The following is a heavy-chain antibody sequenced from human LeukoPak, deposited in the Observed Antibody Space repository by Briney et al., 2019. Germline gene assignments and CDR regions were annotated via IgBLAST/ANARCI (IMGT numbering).Heavy chain of an antibody. D-gene: IGHD2-15*01. Sequence: SGGSLRLSCAASGFTFSSYAMSWVRQAPGKGLEWVAVIWYDGSNKYYADSVKGRFTISRDNSMNTLYLQMNSLRADDTAVYYCARDHVVIAATQNWFNPWGQGTLVTVSS. CDR3: ARDHVVIAATQNWFNP. CDR1: GFTFSSYA. V-gene: IGHV3-33*08. CDR2: IWYDGSNK. J-gene: IGHJ5*02.